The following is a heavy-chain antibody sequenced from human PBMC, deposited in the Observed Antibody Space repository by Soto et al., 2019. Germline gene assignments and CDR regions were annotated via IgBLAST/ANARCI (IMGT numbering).Heavy chain of an antibody. CDR3: AKGPDCSGGGCYSPGAH. J-gene: IGHJ4*02. Sequence: EVQLVESGGGLVQPGGSLRLSCVASGFTFSSYWMHWVRQTPGKGLEWVSRINGDGRTTDYADSVKGRFTISRDNSKSTVFLLMNSLRAEDTAVFYCAKGPDCSGGGCYSPGAHWGQGTLVTVSS. CDR1: GFTFSSYW. V-gene: IGHV3-74*01. CDR2: INGDGRTT. D-gene: IGHD2-15*01.